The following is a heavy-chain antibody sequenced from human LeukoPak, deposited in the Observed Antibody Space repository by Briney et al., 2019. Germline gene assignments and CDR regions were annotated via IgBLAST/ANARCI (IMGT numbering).Heavy chain of an antibody. CDR1: GGSFSGYY. V-gene: IGHV4-34*01. CDR2: INHSGST. D-gene: IGHD6-19*01. Sequence: SETLSLTCAVYGGSFSGYYWSWIRQPPGKGLEWIGEINHSGSTNYNPSLKGRVTISVDTSKNQFSLKLSSVTAADTAVYYCARGRGSSGWYYWGQGTLVTVSS. J-gene: IGHJ4*02. CDR3: ARGRGSSGWYY.